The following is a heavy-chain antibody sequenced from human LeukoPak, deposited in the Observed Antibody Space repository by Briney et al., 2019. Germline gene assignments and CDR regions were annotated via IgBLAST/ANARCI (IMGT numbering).Heavy chain of an antibody. V-gene: IGHV1-8*01. D-gene: IGHD6-6*01. J-gene: IGHJ5*02. CDR3: ARGRAARRGNWFDP. Sequence: ASVKVSCKASGYTFTSYDINWVRQATGQGLEWMGWMNPNSGNTGYAQKFQGRVTMTRNTSISTAYMELSSLRSEDTAVYHCARGRAARRGNWFDPWGQGTLVTVSS. CDR2: MNPNSGNT. CDR1: GYTFTSYD.